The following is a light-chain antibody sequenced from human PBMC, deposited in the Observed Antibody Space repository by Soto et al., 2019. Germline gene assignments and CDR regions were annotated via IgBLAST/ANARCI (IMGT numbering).Light chain of an antibody. V-gene: IGLV2-11*01. Sequence: QSALIQPPSVSGSPGQSVTISCTGTSSDVGSYDYVSWYQQHPGTVPKPMIYNVNTQPSGVPDRFSGSKSGNTASMTISGLQAEDEADYECCSYTSSVTVVFGGGTQLTVL. CDR1: SSDVGSYDY. CDR2: NVN. J-gene: IGLJ2*01. CDR3: CSYTSSVTVV.